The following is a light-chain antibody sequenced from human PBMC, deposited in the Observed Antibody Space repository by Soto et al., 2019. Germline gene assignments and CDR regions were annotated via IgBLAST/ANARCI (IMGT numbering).Light chain of an antibody. CDR3: QQRSNWPFT. J-gene: IGKJ3*01. V-gene: IGKV3-11*01. CDR2: DAS. Sequence: EIVLTQSPATLSLSPGERATLSCRASQSVSSYLAWYQQKPGQAPRLLIYDASNRATGIPARFSGSGSGTDFTLTISRLEPEDFAVYYCQQRSNWPFTFGPGTNVDIK. CDR1: QSVSSY.